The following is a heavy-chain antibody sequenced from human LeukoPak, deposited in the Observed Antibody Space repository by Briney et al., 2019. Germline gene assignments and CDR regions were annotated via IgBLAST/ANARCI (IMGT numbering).Heavy chain of an antibody. J-gene: IGHJ4*02. V-gene: IGHV1-46*01. Sequence: ASVKVSCKASGYTFTSYYMHWVRQAPGQGLEWMGIINPSGGSTSYAQKFQGRVTMTRDMSTSTDYMELSSLRSEDTAVYYCARGARGNWNDPPGDYWGQGTLVTVSS. D-gene: IGHD1-1*01. CDR3: ARGARGNWNDPPGDY. CDR1: GYTFTSYY. CDR2: INPSGGST.